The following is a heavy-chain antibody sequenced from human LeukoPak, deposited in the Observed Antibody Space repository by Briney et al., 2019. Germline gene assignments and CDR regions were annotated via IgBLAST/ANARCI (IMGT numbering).Heavy chain of an antibody. CDR1: GGSFSDYY. CDR2: INHSGGT. Sequence: SETLSLTCAVYGGSFSDYYWGWIRQPPGNGLEWIGEINHSGGTNYKPSFKSRVTISLDTSKNQFSLKLSSVTAADTAVYYCARLSNGLPADYWGQGTLVTVAS. D-gene: IGHD2-8*01. V-gene: IGHV4-34*01. J-gene: IGHJ4*02. CDR3: ARLSNGLPADY.